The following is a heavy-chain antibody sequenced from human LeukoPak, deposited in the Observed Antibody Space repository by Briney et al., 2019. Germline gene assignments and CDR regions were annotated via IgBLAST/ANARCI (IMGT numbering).Heavy chain of an antibody. Sequence: PSETLSLTCSVCGASISNSYWTWIRQPAGKGLEWIGRIHSSGVTNHNPSLKSRITLSLDKSTMQFSLNLSSLTAAYTGRYFCARDPTSVTVVGDYFFDSWGRGTVVTVYS. V-gene: IGHV4-4*07. J-gene: IGHJ4*02. CDR1: GASISNSY. CDR2: IHSSGVT. D-gene: IGHD4-23*01. CDR3: ARDPTSVTVVGDYFFDS.